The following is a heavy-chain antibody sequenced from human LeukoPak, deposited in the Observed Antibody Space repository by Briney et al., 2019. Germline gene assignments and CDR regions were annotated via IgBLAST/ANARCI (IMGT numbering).Heavy chain of an antibody. CDR2: IYHSGST. V-gene: IGHV4-30-2*01. J-gene: IGHJ4*02. Sequence: SETLSLTCTVSGGSISSGGYYWSWIRQPPGKGLEWIGYIYHSGSTYYNPSLKSRVTISVDRSKNQFSLKLSSVTAADTAVYYCARAVSSGEWGGFDYWGQGTLVTVSS. CDR3: ARAVSSGEWGGFDY. CDR1: GGSISSGGYY. D-gene: IGHD6-19*01.